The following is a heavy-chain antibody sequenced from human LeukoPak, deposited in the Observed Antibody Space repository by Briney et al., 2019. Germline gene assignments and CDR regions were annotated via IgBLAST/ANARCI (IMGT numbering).Heavy chain of an antibody. V-gene: IGHV1-18*01. CDR1: GYNFNNFG. J-gene: IGHJ4*02. Sequence: ASVKVSCKTSGYNFNNFGITWVRQAPGQGPEWMGWISIGDGRTHYGRKFQDRVSMTREMSSNTAFLELSSLRSDDTAVYFCSRSYYTSSWYYFDHWGQGTLVTVSS. CDR3: SRSYYTSSWYYFDH. D-gene: IGHD3-3*01. CDR2: ISIGDGRT.